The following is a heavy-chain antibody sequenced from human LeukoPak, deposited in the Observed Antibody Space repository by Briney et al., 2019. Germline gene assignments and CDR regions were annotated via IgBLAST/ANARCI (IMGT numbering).Heavy chain of an antibody. CDR1: GYTFTSYG. CDR3: AREGHFDWLVQGGMDV. Sequence: ASVKVSCKASGYTFTSYGISWVRQAPGQGLEWMGWISAYNGNTNYAQKLQGRVTMTTDTSTSTAHMELRSLRSDDTAVYYCAREGHFDWLVQGGMDVWGQGTTVTVSS. CDR2: ISAYNGNT. J-gene: IGHJ6*02. V-gene: IGHV1-18*01. D-gene: IGHD3-9*01.